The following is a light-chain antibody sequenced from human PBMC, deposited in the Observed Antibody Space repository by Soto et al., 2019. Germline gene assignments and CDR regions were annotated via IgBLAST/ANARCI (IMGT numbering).Light chain of an antibody. J-gene: IGKJ1*01. Sequence: EIVLTQSPATLSLSPGERATLCCRASQSVSSYLAWYQQKPGQAPRLLIYGASIRATGIPARFSGSGSGTEFTLTISSLQSEDFAVYYCQHYNNWPPWTFGQGTKVDI. CDR2: GAS. CDR3: QHYNNWPPWT. V-gene: IGKV3-15*01. CDR1: QSVSSY.